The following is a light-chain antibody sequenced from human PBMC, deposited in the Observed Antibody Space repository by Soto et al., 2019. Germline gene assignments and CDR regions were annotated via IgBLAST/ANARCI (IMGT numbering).Light chain of an antibody. J-gene: IGKJ5*01. V-gene: IGKV3-20*01. CDR3: QYYSSSLSIT. CDR1: KSVRSTY. CDR2: GAS. Sequence: LAQSPGILSWSPGEKTTLSCRASKSVRSTYLAWYQQKPGQAPRLLIHGASSRATGIPDRFSGSGSGTDFTLTISRLEPEDFAVYYCQYYSSSLSITFGQGTRLEIK.